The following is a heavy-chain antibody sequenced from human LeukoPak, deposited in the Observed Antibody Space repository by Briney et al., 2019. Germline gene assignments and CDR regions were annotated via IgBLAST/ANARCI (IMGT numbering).Heavy chain of an antibody. V-gene: IGHV1-2*02. CDR1: GYTFTDSY. D-gene: IGHD6-13*01. Sequence: ASVKVSCKASGYTFTDSYFHWVRQAPGQGLEWMGWINPDSGGTNYAQKFQGRVTMTRDTSITTVYMELSRLRSDDTAVYYCARVKYRAAGDKQHWGRGTLVTVSS. CDR3: ARVKYRAAGDKQH. J-gene: IGHJ1*01. CDR2: INPDSGGT.